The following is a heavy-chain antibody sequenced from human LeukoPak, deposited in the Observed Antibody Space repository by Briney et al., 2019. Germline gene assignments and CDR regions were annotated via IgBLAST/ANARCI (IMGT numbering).Heavy chain of an antibody. J-gene: IGHJ4*02. CDR2: ISYDGSNK. CDR1: GFTFSSYA. D-gene: IGHD3-22*01. V-gene: IGHV3-30*04. Sequence: GRSLRLSCAASGFTFSSYAMHWVRQAPGKGLEWVAVISYDGSNKYYADSVKGRFTISRDNSKNTLYLQMNSLRAEDTAVYYCARIGPAYDSSGQPLHWGQGTLVTVSA. CDR3: ARIGPAYDSSGQPLH.